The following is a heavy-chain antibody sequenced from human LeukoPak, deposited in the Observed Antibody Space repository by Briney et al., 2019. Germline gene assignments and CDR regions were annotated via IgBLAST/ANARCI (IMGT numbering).Heavy chain of an antibody. V-gene: IGHV4-34*01. J-gene: IGHJ6*03. CDR1: GESFSGYY. Sequence: SETLSLTCAVYGESFSGYYWSWIRQPPGKGREWIGEINHRGSTNYNPSLKSRVTISVDTSKNQFSLKLSSVTAADTAVYYCARVASYPQQLVYYYYFMDVWGKGTTVTVSS. CDR3: ARVASYPQQLVYYYYFMDV. CDR2: INHRGST. D-gene: IGHD6-13*01.